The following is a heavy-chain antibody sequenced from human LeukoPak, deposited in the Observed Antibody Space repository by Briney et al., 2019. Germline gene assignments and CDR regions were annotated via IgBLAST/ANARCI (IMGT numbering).Heavy chain of an antibody. D-gene: IGHD2-2*01. J-gene: IGHJ6*03. CDR3: ARDSWSSTSWHYYYYMDV. CDR2: IYSGGST. V-gene: IGHV3-66*01. Sequence: GGSLRLSCAASGFTVSSNYMSWVRQAPGKGLEWVSVIYSGGSTYYADSVKGRFTISRDNSKNTLYLQMNSLRAEDTAVYYCARDSWSSTSWHYYYYMDVWGKGTTVTVSS. CDR1: GFTVSSNY.